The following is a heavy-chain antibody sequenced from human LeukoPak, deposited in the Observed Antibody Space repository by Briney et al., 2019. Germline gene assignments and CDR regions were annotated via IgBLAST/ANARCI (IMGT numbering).Heavy chain of an antibody. V-gene: IGHV4-4*07. D-gene: IGHD6-19*01. Sequence: SETLSLTCTVSGGSISGHYWTWIRQSAGKGLEWIGRILTSGSSNYNPSLKSRVTTSVDTSKNRFSLKLSSVTAADTAVYYCARGGSQQWLVDYWGQGTLVTVSS. CDR2: ILTSGSS. J-gene: IGHJ4*02. CDR3: ARGGSQQWLVDY. CDR1: GGSISGHY.